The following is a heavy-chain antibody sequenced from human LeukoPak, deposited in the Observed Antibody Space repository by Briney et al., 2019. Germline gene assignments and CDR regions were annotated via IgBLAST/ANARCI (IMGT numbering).Heavy chain of an antibody. D-gene: IGHD6-19*01. CDR1: GVSISSSSYY. CDR3: AGIAVAGSLDDY. CDR2: IYYSGST. J-gene: IGHJ4*02. Sequence: KPSETLSLTCTVSGVSISSSSYYWGWLRQPPGKGLEWIGSIYYSGSTYYNPSLKSQVTISVDTSKNQFSLKLSSVTAADTAVYYCAGIAVAGSLDDYWGQGTLVTVSS. V-gene: IGHV4-39*01.